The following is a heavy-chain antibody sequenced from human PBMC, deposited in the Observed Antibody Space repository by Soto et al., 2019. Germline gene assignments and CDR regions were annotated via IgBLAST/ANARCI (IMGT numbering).Heavy chain of an antibody. CDR1: GGTFSSYA. CDR2: IIPIFGTA. J-gene: IGHJ6*02. Sequence: GASVKVSCKASGGTFSSYAISWVRQAPGQGLEWMGGIIPIFGTANYAQKFQGRVTITADKSTSTAYMELSSLRSEDTAVYYCARDLGIAARWFLGYYYYGMDVWGQGTTVTVSS. V-gene: IGHV1-69*06. CDR3: ARDLGIAARWFLGYYYYGMDV. D-gene: IGHD6-6*01.